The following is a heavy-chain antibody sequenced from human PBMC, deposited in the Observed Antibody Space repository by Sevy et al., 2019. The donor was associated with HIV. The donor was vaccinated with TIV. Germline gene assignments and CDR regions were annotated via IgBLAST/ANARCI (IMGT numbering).Heavy chain of an antibody. CDR1: GGSISSSSYY. CDR3: ARHGPVAGGNY. D-gene: IGHD6-19*01. Sequence: SETLFLTCTVSGGSISSSSYYWGWIRQPPGKGLEWFGSFYYSGSTYYNPSLKSPVIISVDTSNNQFSLKLSPVTAADTAVYYCARHGPVAGGNYWGQGTLVTVSS. CDR2: FYYSGST. V-gene: IGHV4-39*01. J-gene: IGHJ4*02.